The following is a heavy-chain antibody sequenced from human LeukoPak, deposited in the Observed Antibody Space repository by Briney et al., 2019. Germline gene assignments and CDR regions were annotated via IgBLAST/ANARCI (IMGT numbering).Heavy chain of an antibody. CDR2: IYYSGST. Sequence: SETLSLTCTVSGGSISSSSYYWGWIHQPPGKGLEWIGSIYYSGSTYYNPSLKSRVTISVDTSKNQFSLKLSSVTAADTAVYYCARIHYDFWTQYYYYYYMDVWGKGTTVTVSS. V-gene: IGHV4-39*01. CDR1: GGSISSSSYY. J-gene: IGHJ6*03. D-gene: IGHD3-3*01. CDR3: ARIHYDFWTQYYYYYYMDV.